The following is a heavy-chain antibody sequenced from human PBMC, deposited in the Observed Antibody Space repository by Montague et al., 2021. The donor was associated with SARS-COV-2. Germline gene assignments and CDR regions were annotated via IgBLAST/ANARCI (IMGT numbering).Heavy chain of an antibody. CDR3: ARVSISYDADDASYGMDV. CDR2: IYRSGTT. J-gene: IGHJ6*02. CDR1: GYSISSGDY. D-gene: IGHD1-1*01. Sequence: SETLSLTCTVSGYSISSGDYWGWIRQPPGELLWWIGSIYRSGTTYYNPSLNSLVTISVDTSKNQFSLKLRSVTAADTAVYYCARVSISYDADDASYGMDVWGQGTTVTVSS. V-gene: IGHV4-38-2*02.